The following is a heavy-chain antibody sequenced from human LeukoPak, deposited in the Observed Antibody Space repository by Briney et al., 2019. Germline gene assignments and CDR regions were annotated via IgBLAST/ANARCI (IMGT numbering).Heavy chain of an antibody. CDR1: GFTFDDYA. V-gene: IGHV3-9*01. CDR2: ISWNSGSI. Sequence: GGSLRLSCAASGFTFDDYAMHWVRQAPGKGLEWVSGISWNSGSIGYADSVKGRFTISRDNAKNSLYLQMNSLRAEDTALYYCAKGYCSGGSCYYFDYWGQGTLVTVSS. J-gene: IGHJ4*02. D-gene: IGHD2-15*01. CDR3: AKGYCSGGSCYYFDY.